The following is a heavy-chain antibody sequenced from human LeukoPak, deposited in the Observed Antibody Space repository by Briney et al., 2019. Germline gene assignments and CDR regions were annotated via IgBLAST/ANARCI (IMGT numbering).Heavy chain of an antibody. CDR2: ISSSSSYI. Sequence: GGSLRLSCAASGFTFSSYSMNWVRQAPGQGLEWVSSISSSSSYIYYADSVKGRFTISRDNAKNSLYLQMNSLRAEDTAVYYCARAIVVDAFDIWGQGTMVTVSS. CDR3: ARAIVVDAFDI. V-gene: IGHV3-21*01. J-gene: IGHJ3*02. D-gene: IGHD2-21*01. CDR1: GFTFSSYS.